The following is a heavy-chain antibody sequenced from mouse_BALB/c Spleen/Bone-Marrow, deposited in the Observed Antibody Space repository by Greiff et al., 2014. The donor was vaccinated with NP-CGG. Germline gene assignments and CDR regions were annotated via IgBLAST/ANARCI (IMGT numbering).Heavy chain of an antibody. D-gene: IGHD2-4*01. CDR1: NYSFTEYF. CDR2: INPYNGDT. V-gene: IGHV1-37*01. Sequence: DVKLVESGPELVKPGASVKISCKASNYSFTEYFMNWVKQSHGKSLEWIGRINPYNGDTFYNQKFKDKATLTVDRSSSTAHMELLSLTSDDSAVYYCGRVDLSTMIITYGGQGTLVTVSA. J-gene: IGHJ3*01. CDR3: GRVDLSTMIITY.